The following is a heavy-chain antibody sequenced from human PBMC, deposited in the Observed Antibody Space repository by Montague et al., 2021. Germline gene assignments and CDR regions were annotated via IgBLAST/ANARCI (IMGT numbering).Heavy chain of an antibody. CDR3: VKDTRDYYPDF. Sequence: SLRLSCAASGFSFSDYIMDWVRQAPGQGLEWVSGINGNSINIDYADSVKGRFTISRDNAKNSLYLQMNSLRAEDTAFYYCVKDTRDYYPDFWGQGILVTVSS. D-gene: IGHD3-3*01. V-gene: IGHV3-9*01. CDR1: GFSFSDYI. J-gene: IGHJ4*02. CDR2: INGNSINI.